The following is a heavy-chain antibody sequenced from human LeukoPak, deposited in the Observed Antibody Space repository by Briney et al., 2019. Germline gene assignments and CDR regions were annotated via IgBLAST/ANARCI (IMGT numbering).Heavy chain of an antibody. J-gene: IGHJ4*02. CDR3: AREFNTIGNFDY. V-gene: IGHV3-53*01. CDR1: EFSVRTNY. D-gene: IGHD1-14*01. Sequence: GGSLRLSCAASEFSVRTNYMSWVRQAPGKGLQWVSTVYSGGTTRYADSVRGRFTISRDNSKNTLHLQMSSLRVEDTAVYYCAREFNTIGNFDYWGQGTLVTVSS. CDR2: VYSGGTT.